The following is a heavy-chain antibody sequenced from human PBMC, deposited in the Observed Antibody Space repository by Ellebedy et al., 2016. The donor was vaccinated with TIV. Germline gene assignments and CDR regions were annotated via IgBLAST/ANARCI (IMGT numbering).Heavy chain of an antibody. Sequence: SETLSLTXTVSGGSVSRYFWSWIRQPAGKGLEWIGLIFTSGSFNYNPSLMSRVTMSVVTSKNQISLRLNSVTAADTAVYYCARVHCSITTCDYYYMDVWGKGTTVTVSS. CDR1: GGSVSRYF. V-gene: IGHV4-4*07. D-gene: IGHD1-1*01. CDR2: IFTSGSF. J-gene: IGHJ6*03. CDR3: ARVHCSITTCDYYYMDV.